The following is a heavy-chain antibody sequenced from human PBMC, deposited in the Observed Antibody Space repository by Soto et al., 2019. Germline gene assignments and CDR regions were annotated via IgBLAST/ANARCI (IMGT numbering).Heavy chain of an antibody. CDR3: ARGPDYAGYFDY. CDR2: IIAYNGKT. V-gene: IGHV1-18*01. J-gene: IGHJ4*02. Sequence: ASVKVSCKASGYTFSSYGVSWVRQAPGQGLERMGWIIAYNGKTDYAQKHQGRVTMTTDTSTSTANMEMSGLSFENTAVYYCARGPDYAGYFDYWGQGTLVTVS. CDR1: GYTFSSYG. D-gene: IGHD4-17*01.